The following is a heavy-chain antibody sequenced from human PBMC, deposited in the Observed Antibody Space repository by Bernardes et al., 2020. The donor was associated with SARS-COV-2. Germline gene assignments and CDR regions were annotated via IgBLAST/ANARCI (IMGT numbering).Heavy chain of an antibody. CDR3: ARGFDY. CDR1: GGSIRAYY. J-gene: IGHJ4*02. CDR2: LYYTGST. V-gene: IGHV4-59*01. Sequence: SETLSLTCTVSGGSIRAYYWSWFRQPPGPGLAWIGYLYYTGSTNYNPSLQSRVTISVDTSKNQFSLKLSSVTAADTAVYYCARGFDYWGQGILVTVSS.